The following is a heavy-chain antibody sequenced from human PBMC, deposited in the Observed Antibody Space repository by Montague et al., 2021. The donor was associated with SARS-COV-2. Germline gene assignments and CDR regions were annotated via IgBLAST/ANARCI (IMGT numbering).Heavy chain of an antibody. CDR2: IYYSGST. CDR1: GGSISSSSYY. D-gene: IGHD2-15*01. J-gene: IGHJ5*02. V-gene: IGHV4-39*01. Sequence: SETLSLTCTVSGGSISSSSYYWGWIRQPPGKGLEWIGSIYYSGSTYYNPSLKSRVIISVDTSKNQFSLKLSSVTAADTAVYYCARHKRPIYCSGGSCYSKGGWFDPWGQGTLVTVSS. CDR3: ARHKRPIYCSGGSCYSKGGWFDP.